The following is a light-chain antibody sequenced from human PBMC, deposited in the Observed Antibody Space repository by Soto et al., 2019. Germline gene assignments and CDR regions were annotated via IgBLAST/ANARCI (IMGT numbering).Light chain of an antibody. J-gene: IGKJ5*01. CDR1: QGISIY. CDR2: AAS. Sequence: DIQMTQSPSSLSASVGDRVTITCRASQGISIYLAWFQQKPGKVPKSLIYAASSLQGGVPSKFSGSGSATDFTLTISSLQPEDFATYYCQQYNSYPITFGQETRLEIK. CDR3: QQYNSYPIT. V-gene: IGKV1-16*02.